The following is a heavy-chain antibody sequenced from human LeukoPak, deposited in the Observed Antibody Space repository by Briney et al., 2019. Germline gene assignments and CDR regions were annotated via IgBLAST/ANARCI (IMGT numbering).Heavy chain of an antibody. CDR3: AREGPYGSGRYYTYWFDP. V-gene: IGHV4-34*01. D-gene: IGHD3-10*01. CDR1: GGSFRGYQ. J-gene: IGHJ5*02. Sequence: SETLSLTCALLGGSFRGYQWTWIRQPPGKGLEWIGEINHSGSTNYSPSLKSRATVSIETSKTHFSLKLSAVTAADTAVYYCAREGPYGSGRYYTYWFDPWGQGTMVTVSS. CDR2: INHSGST.